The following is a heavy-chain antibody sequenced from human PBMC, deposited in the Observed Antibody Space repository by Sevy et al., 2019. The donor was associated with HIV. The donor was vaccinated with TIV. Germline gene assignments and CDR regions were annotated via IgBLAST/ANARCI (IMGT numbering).Heavy chain of an antibody. CDR2: ISGSGGSGDKT. D-gene: IGHD3-22*01. CDR1: GFSFSWYW. V-gene: IGHV3-23*01. J-gene: IGHJ4*02. CDR3: ARKYDSSGYFDY. Sequence: GSLRLSCAASGFSFSWYWMSWVRQTPGKGLEWVSGISGSGGSGDKTNYADSVKGRFTISRDDSKNPLYLQLNSLRAEDTAIYYCARKYDSSGYFDYWGQGTLVTVSS.